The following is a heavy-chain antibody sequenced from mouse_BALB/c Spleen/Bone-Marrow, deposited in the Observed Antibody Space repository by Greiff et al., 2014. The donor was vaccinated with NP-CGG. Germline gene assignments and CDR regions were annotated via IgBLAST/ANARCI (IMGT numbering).Heavy chain of an antibody. CDR3: ARHKWAMDY. D-gene: IGHD1-3*01. J-gene: IGHJ4*01. V-gene: IGHV1S56*01. Sequence: VQLQQSGPELVKPGASVRISCKASGYTFTSYYIHWVKQRPGQGLEWIGWIYPGNVNTKYNEKFKVKATLTADKSSSTAYMQRSSLTYEDSAVYCSARHKWAMDYWGQGTSVTVSS. CDR1: GYTFTSYY. CDR2: IYPGNVNT.